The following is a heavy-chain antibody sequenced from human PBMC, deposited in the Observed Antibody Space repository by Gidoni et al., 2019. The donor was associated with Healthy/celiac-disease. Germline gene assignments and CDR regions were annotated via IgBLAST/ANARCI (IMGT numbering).Heavy chain of an antibody. CDR1: GGSSSSGSYC. J-gene: IGHJ6*02. V-gene: IGHV4-61*02. CDR2: IYTSGST. Sequence: QVQLQESGPGLVKPSQTLSLTCTVSGGSSSSGSYCWSCVRQPAGKGLEWIGRIYTSGSTNNNPSLKSRVTISVDTSKNQFSLKLSSVTAADTAVYYCARDLREGYDFWSGYYARGGMDVWGQGTTVTVSS. CDR3: ARDLREGYDFWSGYYARGGMDV. D-gene: IGHD3-3*01.